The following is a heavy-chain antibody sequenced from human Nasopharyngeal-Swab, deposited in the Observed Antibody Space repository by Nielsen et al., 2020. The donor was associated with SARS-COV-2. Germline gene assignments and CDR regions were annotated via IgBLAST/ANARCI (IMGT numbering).Heavy chain of an antibody. CDR1: GFTFSRYG. J-gene: IGHJ4*02. CDR3: AKDGEVAAARYYFDY. V-gene: IGHV3-30*18. D-gene: IGHD6-13*01. CDR2: LSNDGGDK. Sequence: LFLTCAASGFTFSRYGMHWVRQVPGKGLEWVAVLSNDGGDKYYADSVKGRFTISRDNSKNTLYLQMNSLRPEDTAVYYCAKDGEVAAARYYFDYWGQGTLVTVSS.